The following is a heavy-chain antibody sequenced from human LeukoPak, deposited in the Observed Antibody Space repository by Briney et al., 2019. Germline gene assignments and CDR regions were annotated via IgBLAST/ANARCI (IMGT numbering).Heavy chain of an antibody. CDR3: ARVGCSSTSCFYGMDV. CDR2: ISSSSSYI. CDR1: GFTFSSYS. Sequence: GGSLRLSCAASGFTFSSYSMNWVRQAPGKGLEWVSSISSSSSYIYYADSVKGRFTISSDNAKNSLYLQMNSLRAEDTAVYYCARVGCSSTSCFYGMDVWGQGTTVTVSS. J-gene: IGHJ6*02. D-gene: IGHD2-2*01. V-gene: IGHV3-21*01.